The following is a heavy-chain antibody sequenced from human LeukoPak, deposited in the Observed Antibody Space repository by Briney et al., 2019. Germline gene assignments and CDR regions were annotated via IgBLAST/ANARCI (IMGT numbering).Heavy chain of an antibody. CDR2: IYSGGNT. CDR3: ARRRDSGSLQHFDY. V-gene: IGHV3-53*01. CDR1: GFTVSSNS. Sequence: GGSLRLSCTVSGFTVSSNSWSWVRQAPGKGLEWVSFIYSGGNTHYSDSVKGRFTISRDNSKNTLYLQMNSLRAEDTAVYYCARRRDSGSLQHFDYWGQGTLVTVSS. J-gene: IGHJ4*02. D-gene: IGHD1-26*01.